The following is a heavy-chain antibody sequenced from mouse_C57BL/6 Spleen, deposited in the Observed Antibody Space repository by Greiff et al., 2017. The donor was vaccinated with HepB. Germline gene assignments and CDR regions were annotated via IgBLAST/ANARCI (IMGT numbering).Heavy chain of an antibody. CDR2: IYPRDGST. D-gene: IGHD3-2*02. J-gene: IGHJ4*01. CDR3: ARSPRQLRLRSAMDY. Sequence: QVTLKESGPELVKPGASVKLSCKASGYTFTSYDINWVKQRPGQGLEWIGWIYPRDGSTKYNEKFKGKATLTVDTSSSTAYMELHSLTSEDSAVYFCARSPRQLRLRSAMDYWGQGTSVTVSS. V-gene: IGHV1-85*01. CDR1: GYTFTSYD.